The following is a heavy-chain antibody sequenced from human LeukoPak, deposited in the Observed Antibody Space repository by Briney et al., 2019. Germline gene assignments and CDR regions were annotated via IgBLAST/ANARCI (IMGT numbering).Heavy chain of an antibody. V-gene: IGHV1-18*01. CDR1: GYTFTSYG. J-gene: IGHJ4*02. CDR3: ARDQVTGGYYGSGSYSFDY. CDR2: ISAYNGNT. D-gene: IGHD3-10*01. Sequence: ASVKVSCKASGYTFTSYGISWVRQAPGQGLEWMGWISAYNGNTNYAQKLQGRVTMTTDTSTSTAYVELRSLRSDDTAVYYCARDQVTGGYYGSGSYSFDYWGQGTLVTVSS.